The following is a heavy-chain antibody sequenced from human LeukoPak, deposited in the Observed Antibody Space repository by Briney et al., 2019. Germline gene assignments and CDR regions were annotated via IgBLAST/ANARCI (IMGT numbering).Heavy chain of an antibody. CDR1: GFTFSSYA. CDR2: ISGSGGST. V-gene: IGHV3-23*01. CDR3: ARSVRGVIKVDAFDI. Sequence: TGGSLRLSCAASGFTFSSYAMSWVRQAPGKGLEWVSAISGSGGSTYYADSVKGRFTISRDNSKNTLYLQMNSLRAEDTAVYYCARSVRGVIKVDAFDIWGQGTMVTVSS. D-gene: IGHD3-10*01. J-gene: IGHJ3*02.